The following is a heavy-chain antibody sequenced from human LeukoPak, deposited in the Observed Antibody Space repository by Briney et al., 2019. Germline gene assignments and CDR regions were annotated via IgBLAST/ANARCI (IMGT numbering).Heavy chain of an antibody. D-gene: IGHD2-2*01. V-gene: IGHV4-39*01. CDR1: GGSISSSSYN. CDR2: IYYSGST. Sequence: PSETLSLTCTASGGSISSSSYNWGRIRQPPGKGLEWTVSIYYSGSTYYNPTLKSRVTISVHKSKNQCSLKLSSVTAADTAVYYCARHHAGLYCSSTSCLNWFDPWGQGTLVTVSS. J-gene: IGHJ5*02. CDR3: ARHHAGLYCSSTSCLNWFDP.